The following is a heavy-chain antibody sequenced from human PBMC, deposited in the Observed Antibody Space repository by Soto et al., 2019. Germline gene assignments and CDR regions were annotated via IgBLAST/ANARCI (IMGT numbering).Heavy chain of an antibody. CDR1: GLTFNSYA. Sequence: GGSLRLSCAASGLTFNSYAMSWVRQAPGKGLEWVSAISGSDGSTYYADSVKGRFTISRDNSKNTLYLQMSSLRAEDTAVYYCASSNRLRFLDWSDTRYYYGMDVCGPGPTVTASS. V-gene: IGHV3-23*01. CDR3: ASSNRLRFLDWSDTRYYYGMDV. D-gene: IGHD3-3*01. CDR2: ISGSDGST. J-gene: IGHJ6*02.